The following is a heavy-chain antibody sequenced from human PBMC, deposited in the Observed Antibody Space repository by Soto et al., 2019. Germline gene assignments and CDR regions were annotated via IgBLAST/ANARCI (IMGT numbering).Heavy chain of an antibody. D-gene: IGHD4-17*01. Sequence: EVQLVESGGGLVQPGGSLRLSCAASGFTFSSYWMSWVRQAPGKGLEWVANIKQDGSEKYYVDSVKGRFTISRDNAKNSRYLQMNSLRAEDTAVYYCAAFYGASIFDYWGQGTLVTVSS. CDR1: GFTFSSYW. J-gene: IGHJ4*02. CDR3: AAFYGASIFDY. CDR2: IKQDGSEK. V-gene: IGHV3-7*01.